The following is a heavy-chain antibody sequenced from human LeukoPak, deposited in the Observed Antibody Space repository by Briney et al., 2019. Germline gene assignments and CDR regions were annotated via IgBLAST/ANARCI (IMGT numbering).Heavy chain of an antibody. D-gene: IGHD3-16*02. CDR1: GFTFSDYY. V-gene: IGHV3-11*04. J-gene: IGHJ4*02. Sequence: PGGSLRLSCAASGFTFSDYYMSWIRQAPGKGLEWLSYIGSSNTIYSADSVKGRFTISRDNAKNSLYLQMNSLRAEDTAVYYCARGSFLITFGGLIVWGLGTLVTVSS. CDR2: IGSSNTI. CDR3: ARGSFLITFGGLIV.